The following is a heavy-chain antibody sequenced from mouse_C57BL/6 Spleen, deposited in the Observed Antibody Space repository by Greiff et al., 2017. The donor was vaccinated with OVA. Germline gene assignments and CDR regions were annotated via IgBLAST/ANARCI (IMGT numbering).Heavy chain of an antibody. Sequence: VQLQQPGAELVKPGASVKLSCKASGYTFTSYWMHWVKQRPGQGLEWIGMIHPNSGSTNYNEKFKSKATLTVDKSSSTAYMQLSSLTSEDSAVYYCAIPYGNYDDYFDYWGQGTTLTVSS. J-gene: IGHJ2*01. CDR2: IHPNSGST. D-gene: IGHD2-1*01. CDR1: GYTFTSYW. CDR3: AIPYGNYDDYFDY. V-gene: IGHV1-64*01.